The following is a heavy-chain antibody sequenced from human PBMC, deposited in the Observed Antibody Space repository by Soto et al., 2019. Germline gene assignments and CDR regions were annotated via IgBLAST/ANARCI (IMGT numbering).Heavy chain of an antibody. V-gene: IGHV3-7*01. Sequence: PGGSLRLSCAASGFTFSSYWMSWVRQAPGKGLEWVANIKQDGSEKYYVDSVKGRFTISRDNAKNSLYLQMNSLRAEDTAVYYCARDREYYDILTGYYKGWFDPWGQGTLVTVSS. CDR3: ARDREYYDILTGYYKGWFDP. D-gene: IGHD3-9*01. J-gene: IGHJ5*02. CDR1: GFTFSSYW. CDR2: IKQDGSEK.